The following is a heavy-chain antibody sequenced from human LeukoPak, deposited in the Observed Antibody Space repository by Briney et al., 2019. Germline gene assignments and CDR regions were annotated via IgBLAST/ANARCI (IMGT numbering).Heavy chain of an antibody. J-gene: IGHJ5*02. CDR1: RGSISSSGYS. Sequence: SETLSLTCTVSRGSISSSGYSWSWIRQPPGKGLEWIGYIHHTGSTYYNPSLKSRVTISVDRSKNQFSLKLSSVTAADTAMYFCARTPTYCGGDCYYFDPWGQGTLVTVSS. V-gene: IGHV4-30-2*01. D-gene: IGHD2-21*02. CDR3: ARTPTYCGGDCYYFDP. CDR2: IHHTGST.